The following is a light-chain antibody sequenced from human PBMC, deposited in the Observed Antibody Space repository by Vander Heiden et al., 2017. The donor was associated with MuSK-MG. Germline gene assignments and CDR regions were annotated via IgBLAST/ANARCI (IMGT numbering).Light chain of an antibody. CDR3: STWDSGLRARV. J-gene: IGLJ3*02. CDR1: SHNIGSDV. Sequence: QSALTQEASVSGTVGQRVTLSCAGNSHNIGSDVVGWYQQISLGAPRAVMSGNSLPSGIPDRFSGSQSGTTASLTMSGRQPEDEADYDCSTWDSGLRARVFGGGTRLIVL. V-gene: IGLV1-44*01. CDR2: GNS.